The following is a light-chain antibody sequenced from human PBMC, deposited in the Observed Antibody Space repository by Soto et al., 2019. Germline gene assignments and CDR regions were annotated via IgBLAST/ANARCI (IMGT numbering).Light chain of an antibody. CDR2: DAS. J-gene: IGKJ1*01. CDR3: QQRGNWPPWT. CDR1: QSVSSY. Sequence: EIVLPQSPATLPLSPGERATLSCRASQSVSSYLAWYQQKPGQAPRLLIYDASNRATGIPARFSGSGSGTDFTLTISSLEPEDFAVYYCQQRGNWPPWTFGQGTKVDIK. V-gene: IGKV3-11*01.